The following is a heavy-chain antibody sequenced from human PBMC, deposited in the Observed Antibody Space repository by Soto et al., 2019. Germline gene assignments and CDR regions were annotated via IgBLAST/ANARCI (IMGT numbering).Heavy chain of an antibody. J-gene: IGHJ4*02. CDR1: GFTFSSFW. Sequence: EVQLVESGGGLVQPGGSLRLSCAVSGFTFSSFWMHWVRQAPGEGLVRVSCINTDGSSTSYADSVKGRFTISRDNAKNTLYLQRNSLRVEDTAMYYCAKRGVDTFGLSYWGQGTLVTVSS. D-gene: IGHD3-10*01. V-gene: IGHV3-74*01. CDR2: INTDGSST. CDR3: AKRGVDTFGLSY.